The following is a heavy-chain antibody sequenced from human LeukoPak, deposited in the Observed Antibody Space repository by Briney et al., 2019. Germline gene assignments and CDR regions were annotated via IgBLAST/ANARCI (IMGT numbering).Heavy chain of an antibody. J-gene: IGHJ6*03. V-gene: IGHV1-2*02. D-gene: IGHD1-1*01. CDR2: VNPNSGVT. CDR3: ARGHWIGQDYSYMDV. CDR1: GYTFTGYY. Sequence: ASVKVSCKASGYTFTGYYMHWVRQAPGQGLEWMGWVNPNSGVTNYAQKFQGRVTMTRDTSITTAYMELISLTSDDTAVSFCARGHWIGQDYSYMDVWGKGTTVTVSS.